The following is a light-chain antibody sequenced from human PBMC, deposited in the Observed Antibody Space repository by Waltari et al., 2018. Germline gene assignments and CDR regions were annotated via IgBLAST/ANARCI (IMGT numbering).Light chain of an antibody. V-gene: IGLV2-23*02. J-gene: IGLJ3*02. CDR3: CSYRGGHSWV. CDR2: EVN. Sequence: QSALTLPASVSGSPGQSISLPCTGTTNAIGSSNRASWYHHPPGKAPKPLIYEVNKRPSGVSGRFSGSKSGNTASLTISGLQAEDEGDYYCCSYRGGHSWVFGGGAKLTVL. CDR1: TNAIGSSNR.